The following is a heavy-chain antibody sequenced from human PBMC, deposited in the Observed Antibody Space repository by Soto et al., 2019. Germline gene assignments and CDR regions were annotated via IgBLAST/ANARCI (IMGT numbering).Heavy chain of an antibody. CDR1: GYTFTSYG. Sequence: VASVKVSCKASGYTFTSYGISWVRQAPGQGLEWMGWISAYNGNTNYAQKLQGRVTMTTDTSTSTAYMELRSLRSDDTAVYYCARDSYCSGGSCPTNYYYYGMDVWGQGTTVTVSS. D-gene: IGHD2-15*01. CDR2: ISAYNGNT. CDR3: ARDSYCSGGSCPTNYYYYGMDV. V-gene: IGHV1-18*04. J-gene: IGHJ6*02.